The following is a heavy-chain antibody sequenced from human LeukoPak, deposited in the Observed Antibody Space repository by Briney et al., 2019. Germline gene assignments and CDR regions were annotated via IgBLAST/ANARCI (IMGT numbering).Heavy chain of an antibody. CDR2: IYYSGST. CDR3: ARVSGSYSIDY. CDR1: GGSTSSGDYY. Sequence: SETLSLTCTVSGGSTSSGDYYWSWIRQPPGKGLEWIGYIYYSGSTYYNPSLKSRVTISVDTSKNQFSLKLSSVTAADTAVYYCARVSGSYSIDYWGQGTLVTVSS. J-gene: IGHJ4*02. D-gene: IGHD1-26*01. V-gene: IGHV4-30-4*08.